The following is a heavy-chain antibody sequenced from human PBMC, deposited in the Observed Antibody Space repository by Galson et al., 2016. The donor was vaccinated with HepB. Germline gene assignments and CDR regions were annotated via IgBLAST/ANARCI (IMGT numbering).Heavy chain of an antibody. CDR2: INPSGGST. D-gene: IGHD1-26*01. CDR3: ERDRGYYSHFDS. J-gene: IGHJ4*02. V-gene: IGHV1-46*01. CDR1: GYSFTNYY. Sequence: SVKVSCKASGYSFTNYYIHWLRRAPGEGLEWVGIINPSGGSTGYAQKFQGRVTMTRDTSTSIVYMDLTSLRSEDTAVYYCERDRGYYSHFDSWGQGTLVTVSS.